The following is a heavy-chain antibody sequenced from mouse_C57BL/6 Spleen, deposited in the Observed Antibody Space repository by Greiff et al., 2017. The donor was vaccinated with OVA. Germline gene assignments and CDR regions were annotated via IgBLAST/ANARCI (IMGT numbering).Heavy chain of an antibody. CDR3: ARREGYYFDY. J-gene: IGHJ2*01. CDR2: IDPSDSYT. Sequence: QVQLQQPGAELVKPGASVKLSCKASGYTFTSYWMQWVKQRPGQGLEWIGEIDPSDSYTNYNQKFKGKATLTVDTSSSTAYMQLISLTSEDSAVYYCARREGYYFDYWGQGTTRTVSS. CDR1: GYTFTSYW. V-gene: IGHV1-50*01.